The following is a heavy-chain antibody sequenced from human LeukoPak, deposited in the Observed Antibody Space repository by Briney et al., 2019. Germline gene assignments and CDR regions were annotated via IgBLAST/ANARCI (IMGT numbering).Heavy chain of an antibody. CDR1: GYTFTSYG. Sequence: ASVKVSCKASGYTFTSYGISWVRQAPGQGLEWMGWISAYNGNTNYAQKLQGRVTMTTDTSTSTAYMELRSLRSDDTAVYYCARDRTEEARYYYDSSDRTYFDYWGQGTLVTVSS. J-gene: IGHJ4*02. CDR2: ISAYNGNT. D-gene: IGHD3-22*01. CDR3: ARDRTEEARYYYDSSDRTYFDY. V-gene: IGHV1-18*01.